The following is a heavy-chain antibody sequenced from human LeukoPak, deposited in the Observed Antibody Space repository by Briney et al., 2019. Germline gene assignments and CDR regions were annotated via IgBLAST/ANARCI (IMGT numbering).Heavy chain of an antibody. CDR3: ARDLRDSNGFYYFDY. V-gene: IGHV3-66*02. Sequence: GGSMRLSCAASGFTVSSNYMSWVRQAPGKGLEWVSVIYSGGSTYYADSVKGRFTISRDNSKNTLYLQMNSLRAEDTAVYDCARDLRDSNGFYYFDYWGQGTPVTVSS. CDR2: IYSGGST. J-gene: IGHJ4*02. D-gene: IGHD3-22*01. CDR1: GFTVSSNY.